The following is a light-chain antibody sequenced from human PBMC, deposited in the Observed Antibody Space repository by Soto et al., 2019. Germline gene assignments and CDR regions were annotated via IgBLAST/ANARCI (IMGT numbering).Light chain of an antibody. CDR3: QQYNSYPWT. V-gene: IGKV1-5*01. CDR2: DAS. Sequence: EMHMTQSPSTPSASALDRVIINSRASQSISSWLAWYQQKPGKAPKLLIYDASSLESGVPSRFSGSGSGTEFTLTISSLQPDDFATYYCQQYNSYPWTFGQGTKVDIK. J-gene: IGKJ1*01. CDR1: QSISSW.